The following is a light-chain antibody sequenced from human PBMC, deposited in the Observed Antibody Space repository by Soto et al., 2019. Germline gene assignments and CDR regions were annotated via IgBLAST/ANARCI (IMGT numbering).Light chain of an antibody. CDR3: QQYNNWPPG. Sequence: EIVMTQSPATLSVSPGERATLSCRASQSVSSNLAWYQQKPGQAPRLLIYGASTRATGIPARFSGSVSGTEFTLTISSLQSEDFAVYYCQQYNNWPPGFGQGTKLEIK. CDR1: QSVSSN. CDR2: GAS. J-gene: IGKJ2*03. V-gene: IGKV3-15*01.